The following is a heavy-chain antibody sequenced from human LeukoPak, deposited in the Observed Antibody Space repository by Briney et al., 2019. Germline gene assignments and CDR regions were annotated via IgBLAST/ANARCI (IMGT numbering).Heavy chain of an antibody. CDR2: INPSGGST. V-gene: IGHV1-46*01. Sequence: ASVKVSCKASGYTFTSYYMHWVRQAPGQGLEWMGIINPSGGSTSYAQKFQGRVTMTRDMSTSTVYMELSRLRSDDTAVYYCARDRGSYYDYVWGSYRRYYFDYWGQGTLVTVSS. J-gene: IGHJ4*02. D-gene: IGHD3-16*02. CDR3: ARDRGSYYDYVWGSYRRYYFDY. CDR1: GYTFTSYY.